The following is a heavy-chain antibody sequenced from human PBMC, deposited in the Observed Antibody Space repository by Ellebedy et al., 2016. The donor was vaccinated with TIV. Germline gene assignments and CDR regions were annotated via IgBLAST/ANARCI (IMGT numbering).Heavy chain of an antibody. Sequence: MPSETLSLTCAISGDSVSRTTAAWNLLRQSPSRGLEWLGRTHYRSKLYNDYALSVKSRINITPDPSRNEFSLQLKSVTPDDTAVYYCARDSWNHYFNFYGFDLWGQGTTVTVSS. CDR2: THYRSKLYN. J-gene: IGHJ6*02. V-gene: IGHV6-1*01. CDR1: GDSVSRTTAA. CDR3: ARDSWNHYFNFYGFDL. D-gene: IGHD1-1*01.